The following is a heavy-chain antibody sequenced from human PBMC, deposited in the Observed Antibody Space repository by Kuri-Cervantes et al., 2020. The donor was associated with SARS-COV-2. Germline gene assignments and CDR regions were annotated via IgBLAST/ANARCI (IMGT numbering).Heavy chain of an antibody. CDR3: AREWVLRFLEWSHNSPYYYYNMDV. CDR1: GYTFTSYY. Sequence: ASVKVSCKASGYTFTSYYMHWVRQAPGQGLEWMGIINPSGGSTSYAQKFQGRVTMTRDTSTSTVYMELSSLRSEDTAVYYCAREWVLRFLEWSHNSPYYYYNMDVWGKGTTVTVSS. D-gene: IGHD3-3*01. J-gene: IGHJ6*03. CDR2: INPSGGST. V-gene: IGHV1-46*01.